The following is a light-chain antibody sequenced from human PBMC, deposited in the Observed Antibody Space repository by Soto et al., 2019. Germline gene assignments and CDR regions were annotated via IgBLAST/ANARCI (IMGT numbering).Light chain of an antibody. CDR1: QGIGSA. V-gene: IGKV1-13*02. CDR3: QQFDRYPLT. CDR2: DAS. J-gene: IGKJ4*01. Sequence: AIPVTQSPSALSAAVGDRVTITCRASQGIGSALVWYQQRPGKAPKLLIYDASTLESGVPSRFSGSGHGTDFTLTISSLQPEDFATYYCQQFDRYPLTFGGGTKVEIK.